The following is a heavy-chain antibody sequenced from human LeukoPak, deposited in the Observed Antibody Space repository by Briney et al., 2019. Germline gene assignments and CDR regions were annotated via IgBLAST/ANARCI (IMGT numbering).Heavy chain of an antibody. CDR2: IIPIFGTA. J-gene: IGHJ4*01. CDR3: ASGRTSSGWLFDY. V-gene: IGHV1-69*13. D-gene: IGHD6-19*01. CDR1: GGTFSRYA. Sequence: SVKVSCKASGGTFSRYAISWVRQAPGQGLEWMGGIIPIFGTANYAQKFQGRVTITADESTSTAYMELSSLRSEDTAVYYCASGRTSSGWLFDYWGHGTLVTVSS.